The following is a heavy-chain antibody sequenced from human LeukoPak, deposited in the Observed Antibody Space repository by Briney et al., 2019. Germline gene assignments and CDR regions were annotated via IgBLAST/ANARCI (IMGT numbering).Heavy chain of an antibody. CDR1: GYTFTSYG. V-gene: IGHV1-18*01. J-gene: IGHJ4*02. CDR3: ARLARGSHSCGWYFKDYYFDY. CDR2: ISAYNGNT. D-gene: IGHD6-19*01. Sequence: ASVKVSCKASGYTFTSYGISWVRQAPGQGLEWMGWISAYNGNTNYAQKLQGRVTMTTDTSTSTAYMELRSLRSDDTAVYYCARLARGSHSCGWYFKDYYFDYWGQGTLVTVSS.